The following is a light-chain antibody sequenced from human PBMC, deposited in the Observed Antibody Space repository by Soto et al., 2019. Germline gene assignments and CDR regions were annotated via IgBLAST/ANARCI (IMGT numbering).Light chain of an antibody. J-gene: IGKJ3*01. V-gene: IGKV1-39*01. CDR2: AAS. Sequence: DIQMTQSPSSLSASVGDRVTITCRASQSISSYLNWYQQKPGKAPKLLIYAASSLQSGVLSRFSGSGSGTDFTLTISSLQPEDFATYYCQQSYSTPRFTFGPGTKVDIK. CDR3: QQSYSTPRFT. CDR1: QSISSY.